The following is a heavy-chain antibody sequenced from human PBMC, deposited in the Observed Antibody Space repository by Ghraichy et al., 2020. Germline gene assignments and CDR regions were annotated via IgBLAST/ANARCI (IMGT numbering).Heavy chain of an antibody. V-gene: IGHV4-30-2*01. Sequence: SQTLSLTCAVSGGSISSGGYSWSWIRQPPGKGLEWIGYIYHSGSTYYNPSLKSRVTISVDRSKNQFSLKLSSVTAAGTAVYYCARQMMDSSGSYAMDVWGKGTTVTVSS. D-gene: IGHD3-22*01. J-gene: IGHJ6*04. CDR2: IYHSGST. CDR1: GGSISSGGYS. CDR3: ARQMMDSSGSYAMDV.